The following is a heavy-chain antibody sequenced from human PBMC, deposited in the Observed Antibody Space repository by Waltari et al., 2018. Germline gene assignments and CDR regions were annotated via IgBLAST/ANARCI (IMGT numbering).Heavy chain of an antibody. CDR1: GFAIPTFG. D-gene: IGHD4-17*01. CDR3: ARALTTPNDF. J-gene: IGHJ4*02. V-gene: IGHV3-21*03. CDR2: ITDGGAYL. Sequence: EVQLVESGGGLVKPGGSLSLSCAASGFAIPTFGLSWVRQAPGKGLELVSSITDGGAYLYYADSVRGRFTVSIDNAKNSLHLQMNNLRAEDTAVYYCARALTTPNDFWGQGTLVTVSS.